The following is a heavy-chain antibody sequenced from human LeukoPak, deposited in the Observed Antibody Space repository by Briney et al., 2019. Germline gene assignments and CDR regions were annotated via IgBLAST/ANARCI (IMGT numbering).Heavy chain of an antibody. Sequence: ASETLSLTCAVYGGSFSDYYWNWIRQSPEKGLEWIGEINHSGSTSYNPSLKSRLTISVDTSKNQFSLKLRSVTAADTAVYCCASGPRFRSSTFWGYWGQGTPVTVSS. CDR1: GGSFSDYY. V-gene: IGHV4-34*01. D-gene: IGHD2-2*01. CDR2: INHSGST. J-gene: IGHJ4*02. CDR3: ASGPRFRSSTFWGY.